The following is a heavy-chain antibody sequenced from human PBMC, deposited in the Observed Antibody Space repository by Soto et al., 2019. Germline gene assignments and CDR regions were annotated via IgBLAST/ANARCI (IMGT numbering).Heavy chain of an antibody. D-gene: IGHD6-6*01. V-gene: IGHV3-30*18. J-gene: IGHJ4*02. CDR3: AKAYSRSNYAY. Sequence: GGSLRLSCAASGFTFSSYGMHWVRQAPGKGLEWVAVISYDGSNKYYADSVKGRFTISRDNSKNTLYLQMNSLRAEDTAVYYCAKAYSRSNYAYWGQGSLVTVSS. CDR2: ISYDGSNK. CDR1: GFTFSSYG.